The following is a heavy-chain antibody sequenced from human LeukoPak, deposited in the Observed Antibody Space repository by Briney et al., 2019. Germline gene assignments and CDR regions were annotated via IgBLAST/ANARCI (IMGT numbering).Heavy chain of an antibody. CDR1: GFTFSSYE. Sequence: GGSLRLSGAASGFTFSSYEMNWLRQAPGKGLEWVSYISSSGSTIYYADSVKGRFTISRDNAKNSLYLQMNSLRAEDTAVYYCAELGITMSGGVWGKGTTVTISS. J-gene: IGHJ6*04. V-gene: IGHV3-48*03. CDR3: AELGITMSGGV. D-gene: IGHD3-10*02. CDR2: ISSSGSTI.